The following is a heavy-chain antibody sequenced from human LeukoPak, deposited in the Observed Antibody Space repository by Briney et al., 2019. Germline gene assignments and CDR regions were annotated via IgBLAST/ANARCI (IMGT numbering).Heavy chain of an antibody. CDR2: IYPDDSQT. Sequence: GESLKISCRHSGTSFINYWIGWVRQMPGKGLEWMGMIYPDDSQTKYSPSFQGQVTISVDKSLTTAYLQWNSLKASDTAMYYCARQTAMGRSGDYWGQGTLVTVSS. V-gene: IGHV5-51*01. CDR3: ARQTAMGRSGDY. J-gene: IGHJ4*02. CDR1: GTSFINYW. D-gene: IGHD5-18*01.